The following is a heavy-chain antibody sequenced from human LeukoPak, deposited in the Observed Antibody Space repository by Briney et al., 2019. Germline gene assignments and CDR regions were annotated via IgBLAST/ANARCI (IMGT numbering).Heavy chain of an antibody. J-gene: IGHJ4*02. CDR1: GFTFSSYA. CDR2: ISYDGSNK. D-gene: IGHD6-6*01. V-gene: IGHV3-30-3*01. Sequence: PGGSLRLSCAASGFTFSSYAMHWVRQAPGKGLEWVAVISYDGSNKYYADSVKGRFTISRDNSKNTLYLQMNSVRAEDTAVYYCARGIAAFDYWGQGTLVTVSS. CDR3: ARGIAAFDY.